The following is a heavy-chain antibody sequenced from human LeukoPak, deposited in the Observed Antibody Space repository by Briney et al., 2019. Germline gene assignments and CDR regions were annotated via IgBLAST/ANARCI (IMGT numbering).Heavy chain of an antibody. V-gene: IGHV3-48*02. CDR3: ARVSSGWFYYFDY. Sequence: HPGGSLRLSCAASGFTFSSYSMNWVRQAPGKGLEWVSYISSSSNTIYYADSVKGRFTISRDNAKNSLFLQMNSLRDEDTAVYYCARVSSGWFYYFDYWGQGTLVTVSS. J-gene: IGHJ4*02. CDR2: ISSSSNTI. D-gene: IGHD6-19*01. CDR1: GFTFSSYS.